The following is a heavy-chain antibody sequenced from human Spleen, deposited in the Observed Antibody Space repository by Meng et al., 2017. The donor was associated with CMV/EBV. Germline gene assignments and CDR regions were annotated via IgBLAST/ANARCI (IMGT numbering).Heavy chain of an antibody. CDR3: ASLSGRTIVNFFEH. CDR2: ISSSSSYI. J-gene: IGHJ4*02. Sequence: LSLTCAASGFTFSSYSMNWVRQAPGKGLEWVSSISSSSSYIYYADSVKGRFTISRDNAKNTLYLQMNSLRIEDTAVYSCASLSGRTIVNFFEHWGQGTLVTVSS. CDR1: GFTFSSYS. V-gene: IGHV3-21*01. D-gene: IGHD3-16*02.